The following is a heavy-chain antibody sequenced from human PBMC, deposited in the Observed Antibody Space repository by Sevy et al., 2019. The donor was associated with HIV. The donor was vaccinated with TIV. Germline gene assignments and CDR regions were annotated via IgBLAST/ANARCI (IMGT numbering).Heavy chain of an antibody. CDR2: LSFGCGKI. D-gene: IGHD2-8*01. CDR3: AGDGCSRPHDY. V-gene: IGHV3-23*01. Sequence: GGSLRLSCAASGFAFYEYSMSWIRQAPGKGLEWVATLSFGCGKINYADSVKGRFTISRDNSKNSFYLQMDNLRVEDTVLYYWAGDGCSRPHDYWGQGTRVTASS. J-gene: IGHJ4*02. CDR1: GFAFYEYS.